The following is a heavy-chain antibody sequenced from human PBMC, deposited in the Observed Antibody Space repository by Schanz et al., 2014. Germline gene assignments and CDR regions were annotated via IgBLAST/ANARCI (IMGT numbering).Heavy chain of an antibody. Sequence: EVQLVESGGGLVKPGGSLRLSCAASGFSIRNHDMHWVRQATGAGLEWVSAIGTAGDTFYLDSVKGRFTISRDNAKNSLYLQMNSLRAEDTAVYYYATDFDDRRGDGSGYCLGDCMDFWGQGTTVTVSS. V-gene: IGHV3-13*04. CDR3: ATDFDDRRGDGSGYCLGDCMDF. D-gene: IGHD3-16*01. CDR1: GFSIRNHD. CDR2: IGTAGDT. J-gene: IGHJ6*02.